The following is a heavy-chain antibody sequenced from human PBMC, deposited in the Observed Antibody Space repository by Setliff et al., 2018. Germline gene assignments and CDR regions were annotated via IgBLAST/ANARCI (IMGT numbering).Heavy chain of an antibody. CDR1: GYTFTSYA. D-gene: IGHD2-2*02. Sequence: ASVKVSCKASGYTFTSYAMNWVRQAPGQGLEWMRWINTNTGNPTYAQGFTGRFVFSLDTSVSTAYLQISSLKAEDTAVYYCARGGYCSSTSCYRGNYYYGMDVWGQGTTVTVSS. CDR3: ARGGYCSSTSCYRGNYYYGMDV. J-gene: IGHJ6*02. CDR2: INTNTGNP. V-gene: IGHV7-4-1*02.